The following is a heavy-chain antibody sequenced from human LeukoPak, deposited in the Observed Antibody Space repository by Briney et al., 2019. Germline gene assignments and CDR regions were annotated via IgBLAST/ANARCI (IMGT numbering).Heavy chain of an antibody. D-gene: IGHD2-2*01. Sequence: GGSLRLSCAASGFTFSSYAMSWVRQAPGKGLEWVSAISGSGGSTYYADSVKGRFTISRDNAKNSLYLQMNSLRAEDTAVYYCARGISVVVPAALNWFDPWGQGTLVTVSS. CDR1: GFTFSSYA. CDR2: ISGSGGST. J-gene: IGHJ5*02. V-gene: IGHV3-23*01. CDR3: ARGISVVVPAALNWFDP.